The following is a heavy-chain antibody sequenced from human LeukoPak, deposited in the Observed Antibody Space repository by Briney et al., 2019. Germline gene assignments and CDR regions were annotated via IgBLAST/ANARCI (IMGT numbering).Heavy chain of an antibody. D-gene: IGHD6-6*01. CDR3: ARAIPPGIAARYNWFDP. J-gene: IGHJ5*02. CDR2: ISAYNGNT. Sequence: ASVKVSCKASGYTFTSYGISWVRQAPGQGLEWMGWISAYNGNTNYAQKLQGRVTMTTDTSTSTAYMELRSLRSDDTAAYYCARAIPPGIAARYNWFDPWGQGTLVTVSS. V-gene: IGHV1-18*01. CDR1: GYTFTSYG.